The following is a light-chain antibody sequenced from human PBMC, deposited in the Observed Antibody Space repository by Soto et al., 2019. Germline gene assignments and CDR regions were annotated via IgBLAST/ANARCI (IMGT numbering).Light chain of an antibody. V-gene: IGLV1-44*01. CDR3: ATWDDSLNGVV. CDR2: SNN. Sequence: QSVLTQPPSASGTPGQRVTISCSGSSLNVGGNTVNWYQQVTGTAPKFLINSNNQRPSGVPDRFSGSKSGTSASLAISGLQSEDEADYYCATWDDSLNGVVFGGGTQLTVL. J-gene: IGLJ2*01. CDR1: SLNVGGNT.